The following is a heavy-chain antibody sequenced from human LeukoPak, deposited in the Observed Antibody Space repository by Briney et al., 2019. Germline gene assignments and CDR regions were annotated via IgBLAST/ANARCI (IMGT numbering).Heavy chain of an antibody. CDR1: GFTFSSYA. J-gene: IGHJ4*02. D-gene: IGHD6-6*01. V-gene: IGHV3-23*01. CDR3: AKGDSNPHSSSSGFNPYDY. CDR2: ISGSGGST. Sequence: GGSLRLSCAASGFTFSSYAMSWVRQAPGKGLEWVSAISGSGGSTYYADSVKGRFTISRDNSKNTLYLQMNSLRAEDTAVYYCAKGDSNPHSSSSGFNPYDYWGQGTLVTVSS.